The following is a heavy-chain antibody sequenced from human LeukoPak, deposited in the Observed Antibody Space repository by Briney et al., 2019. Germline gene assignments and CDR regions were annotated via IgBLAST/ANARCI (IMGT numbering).Heavy chain of an antibody. CDR3: ARPYYYGSPHHFDY. D-gene: IGHD3-10*01. V-gene: IGHV5-51*01. CDR1: GYIFENFW. CDR2: IYPGDSDS. J-gene: IGHJ4*02. Sequence: GESLKISCKGFGYIFENFWIGWVRQMPEKGLEWMGIIYPGDSDSTYSPSFQGQVTMSVDKSISTAYLQWSSLKASDTAMYYCARPYYYGSPHHFDYWGQGTLVTVSS.